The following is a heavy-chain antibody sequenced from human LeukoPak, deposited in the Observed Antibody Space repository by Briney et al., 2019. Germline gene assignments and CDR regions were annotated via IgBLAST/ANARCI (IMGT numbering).Heavy chain of an antibody. CDR3: ARATYIYGSGSYLPSIFDY. V-gene: IGHV4-34*01. CDR1: GGSFSGHY. CDR2: IYYSGST. Sequence: SETLSLTCAVYGGSFSGHYWSWIRQPPGKGLEWIGSIYYSGSTYYNPSLKSRVTISVDTSKNQFSLKLSSVTAADTAVYYCARATYIYGSGSYLPSIFDYWGQGTLVTVSS. J-gene: IGHJ4*02. D-gene: IGHD3-10*01.